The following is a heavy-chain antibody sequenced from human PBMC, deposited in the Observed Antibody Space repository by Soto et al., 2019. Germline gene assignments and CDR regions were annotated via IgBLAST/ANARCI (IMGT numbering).Heavy chain of an antibody. CDR3: GRSREGYGYFEH. Sequence: EVQLVESGGGFVQPGGSLRLSCAASGFTFSSYWMHWVRQAPGAGPVWVSRISSDGSSIYYADSVKGRFTVSRDNAKNTLYLQMSSLRADDTAVYYCGRSREGYGYFEHWGQGIVVTVSS. V-gene: IGHV3-74*01. CDR2: ISSDGSSI. CDR1: GFTFSSYW. D-gene: IGHD4-17*01. J-gene: IGHJ4*02.